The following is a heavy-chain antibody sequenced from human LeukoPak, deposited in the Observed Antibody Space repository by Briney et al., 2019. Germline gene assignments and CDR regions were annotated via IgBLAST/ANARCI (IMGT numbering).Heavy chain of an antibody. CDR3: ARGPHWDPHFDY. CDR1: GYTFSDYY. J-gene: IGHJ4*02. V-gene: IGHV1-2*02. Sequence: ASVKVSCKASGYTFSDYYLHWLRQAPGQGLEWMGWINPYSGGTNYAQKFQGRVTMTRDTSISAAYMELSRLRSDDTAVYYCARGPHWDPHFDYWGQGTLVTVSS. D-gene: IGHD7-27*01. CDR2: INPYSGGT.